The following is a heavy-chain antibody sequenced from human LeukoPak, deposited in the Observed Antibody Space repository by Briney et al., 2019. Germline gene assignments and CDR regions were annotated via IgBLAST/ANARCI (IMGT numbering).Heavy chain of an antibody. CDR1: GFTFSSYG. CDR2: IWYDGSNK. CDR3: XXXXXXXXYSIYYYYGMDV. Sequence: GGSLRLSCAASGFTFSSYGMHWVRQAPGKGLEWVAVIWYDGSNKYYADSVKGRFTISRDNSKNTLYLQMNSLRAEDTAVYYXXXXXXXXXYSIYYYYGMDVWGQGTTVTVSS. D-gene: IGHD2-15*01. J-gene: IGHJ6*02. V-gene: IGHV3-33*01.